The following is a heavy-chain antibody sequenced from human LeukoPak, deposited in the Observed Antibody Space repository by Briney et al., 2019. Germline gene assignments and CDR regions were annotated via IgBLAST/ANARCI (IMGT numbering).Heavy chain of an antibody. CDR1: GFTFSSYA. J-gene: IGHJ5*02. Sequence: GGSLRLSCAASGFTFSSYAMHWVRQAPGKGLEWVAVISYDGSNKYYADSVKGRFTISRDNSKNTLYLQMNSLRAEDTAVYYCARNYPWLVYNWFDPWGQGTLVTVSS. V-gene: IGHV3-30*04. CDR2: ISYDGSNK. CDR3: ARNYPWLVYNWFDP. D-gene: IGHD6-19*01.